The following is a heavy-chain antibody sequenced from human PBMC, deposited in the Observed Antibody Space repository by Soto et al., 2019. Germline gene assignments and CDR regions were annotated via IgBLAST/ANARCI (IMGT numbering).Heavy chain of an antibody. CDR1: GFTFSSYG. CDR3: ARDREDIVVVPADPLVRGNWFDP. CDR2: IWYDGSNK. Sequence: GGSLRLSCAASGFTFSSYGMHWVRQAQGKGLEWVAVIWYDGSNKYYADSVKGRFTISRDNSKNTLYLQMNSLRAEDTAVYYCARDREDIVVVPADPLVRGNWFDPWGQGTLVTVSS. V-gene: IGHV3-33*01. J-gene: IGHJ5*02. D-gene: IGHD2-2*01.